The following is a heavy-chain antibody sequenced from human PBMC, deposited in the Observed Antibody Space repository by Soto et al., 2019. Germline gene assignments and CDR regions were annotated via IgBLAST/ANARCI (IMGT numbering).Heavy chain of an antibody. Sequence: SETLSLTCAVSGGSISRGGYSWSWIRQPPGTGLEWIGEINNSGSTNYNPSLKSRVTISVDTSKNQFSLKLTSVTAADTAVYYCARDKITGLFDYWGQGTLVTVSS. D-gene: IGHD2-8*02. CDR3: ARDKITGLFDY. CDR2: INNSGST. V-gene: IGHV4-30-2*01. J-gene: IGHJ4*02. CDR1: GGSISRGGYS.